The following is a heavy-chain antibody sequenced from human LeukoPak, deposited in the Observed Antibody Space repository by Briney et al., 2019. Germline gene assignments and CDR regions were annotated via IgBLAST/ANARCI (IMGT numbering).Heavy chain of an antibody. CDR1: GFTFSAYG. J-gene: IGHJ6*03. Sequence: GGSLRLSCAASGFTFSAYGMSWVRQSPRKGLEWVSGVSGADGTTYYADSVKGRFTISRDNSKSTLYLQMNNLRAEDTAVYYCAKHWSYCSTTSCFFNYYYYYMDVWGTGTTVTVSS. CDR3: AKHWSYCSTTSCFFNYYYYYMDV. D-gene: IGHD2-2*01. V-gene: IGHV3-23*01. CDR2: VSGADGTT.